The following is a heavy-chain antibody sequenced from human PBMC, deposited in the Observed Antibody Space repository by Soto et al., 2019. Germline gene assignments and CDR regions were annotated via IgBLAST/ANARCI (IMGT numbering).Heavy chain of an antibody. CDR1: GFTFSSYA. Sequence: GGSLRLSCAASGFTFSSYAMSWVRQAPGKGLEWVSTISSSGGNTYNADSVKGRFTISRDNSKNTLYLQMNSLRPEDTAVYYCVEGLQSGHDLPNLRGQRPFVPVSS. CDR3: VEGLQSGHDLPNL. V-gene: IGHV3-23*01. D-gene: IGHD5-12*01. CDR2: ISSSGGNT. J-gene: IGHJ4*02.